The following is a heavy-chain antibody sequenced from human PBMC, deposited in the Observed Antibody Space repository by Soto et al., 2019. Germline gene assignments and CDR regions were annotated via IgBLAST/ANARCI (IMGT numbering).Heavy chain of an antibody. CDR2: VGTDGGST. D-gene: IGHD3-10*01. CDR1: ELTFTSYA. Sequence: EVQLLESGGGLVQAGGSLRLSCAASELTFTSYAMSWVRQAPGKGLEWVSAVGTDGGSTYYADSVRGRFTVSRDNSQNTLYQQMNNLRAEDTAVYYCAKDVCGSGTFCHFDYWGQGTLVTVSS. J-gene: IGHJ4*02. V-gene: IGHV3-23*01. CDR3: AKDVCGSGTFCHFDY.